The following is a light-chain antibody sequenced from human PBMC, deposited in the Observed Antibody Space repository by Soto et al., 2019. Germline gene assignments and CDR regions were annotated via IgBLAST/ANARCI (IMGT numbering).Light chain of an antibody. CDR1: QGISSA. J-gene: IGKJ1*01. CDR3: QQFNSYPGT. V-gene: IGKV1-13*02. CDR2: DAS. Sequence: AIQLTQSPSSLSASVGDRVTITCRASQGISSAFAWYQQKRGKAPKLLIYDASSLESGVPSRFSGSGSGTDFTLTISSLQPEDFATYYCQQFNSYPGTFGQGTKVAIK.